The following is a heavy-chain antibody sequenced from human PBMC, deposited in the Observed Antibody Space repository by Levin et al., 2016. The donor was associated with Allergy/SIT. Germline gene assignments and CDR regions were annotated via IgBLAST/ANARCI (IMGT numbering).Heavy chain of an antibody. J-gene: IGHJ4*02. V-gene: IGHV3-30*18. D-gene: IGHD6-13*01. CDR1: GFTFSSYA. Sequence: GGSLRLSCAASGFTFSSYAMHWVRQAPGKGLEWLAVISYDGSYQFYADSVRGRFTISRDDSQSTLYLQMNSLTLEDTAVYYCAKDSVFDSNSWFRFYFDYWGQGTLVTGSS. CDR2: ISYDGSYQ. CDR3: AKDSVFDSNSWFRFYFDY.